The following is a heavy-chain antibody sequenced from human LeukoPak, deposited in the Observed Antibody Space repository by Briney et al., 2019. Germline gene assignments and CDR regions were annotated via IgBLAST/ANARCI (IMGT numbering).Heavy chain of an antibody. CDR3: AREASSGSPDY. CDR2: ISSSSSYI. D-gene: IGHD3-10*01. V-gene: IGHV3-21*05. CDR1: GFTFSSYS. J-gene: IGHJ4*02. Sequence: GGSLRLSCAASGFTFSSYSMNWVRQAPGKGLEWVSYISSSSSYIYYADSVKGRFTISRDNAKNSLYLQMNSLRAEDTAVYYCAREASSGSPDYWGQGTLVTVSS.